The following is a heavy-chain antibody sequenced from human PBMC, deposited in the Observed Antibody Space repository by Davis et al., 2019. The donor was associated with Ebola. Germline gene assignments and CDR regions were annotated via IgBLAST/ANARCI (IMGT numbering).Heavy chain of an antibody. D-gene: IGHD2-21*01. Sequence: GESLKISCKASGYSFTNSWICWVRHTPGRGLEWMALINTDDSNPTYSPSFRGQVTISADNSINTAYLQWSSLKASDTAIYYCVRGSARVLWWWLFDYWGQGTLVTVSS. V-gene: IGHV5-51*01. CDR1: GYSFTNSW. CDR3: VRGSARVLWWWLFDY. J-gene: IGHJ4*02. CDR2: INTDDSNP.